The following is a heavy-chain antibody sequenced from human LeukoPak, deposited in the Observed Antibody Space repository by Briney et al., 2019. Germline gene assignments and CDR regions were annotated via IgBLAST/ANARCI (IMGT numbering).Heavy chain of an antibody. V-gene: IGHV1-69*05. CDR1: GGTFSSYA. CDR3: ASGTYYYDSSGSEGPEYFQH. D-gene: IGHD3-22*01. J-gene: IGHJ1*01. Sequence: SVKVSCKASGGTFSSYAISWVQQAPGQGLEWMGGIIPIFGTANYAQKFQGRVTITTDESTSTAYMELSSLRSEDTAVYYCASGTYYYDSSGSEGPEYFQHWGQGTLVTVSS. CDR2: IIPIFGTA.